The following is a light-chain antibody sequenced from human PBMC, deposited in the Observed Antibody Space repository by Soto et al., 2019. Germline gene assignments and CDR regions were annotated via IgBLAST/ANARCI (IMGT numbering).Light chain of an antibody. CDR2: GAS. CDR3: QQYGSSPPLT. Sequence: EIVLTQSPGTLSLSPGGRATLSCRASRSVSSSFLAWYQQKPGQAPRLLIYGASSRATGIPDRFSGSGSGTDFTLTISRLEPEDFAVYYCQQYGSSPPLTFGGGPKVEIK. J-gene: IGKJ4*01. CDR1: RSVSSSF. V-gene: IGKV3-20*01.